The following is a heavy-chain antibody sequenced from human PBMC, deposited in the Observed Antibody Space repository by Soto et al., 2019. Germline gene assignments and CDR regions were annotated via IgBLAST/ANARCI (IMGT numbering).Heavy chain of an antibody. D-gene: IGHD3-10*01. Sequence: QVQLQESGPGLVKPPWTLSLTCGVSGGSISSSSWWIWVRLPPGKGLEWIAEIYHSGTTNYNPSLKSRVTMLVDKSMNQFSLKLSSVTAADTAVYYCARRGDGSGSLDLWGQGTLVTVSS. CDR1: GGSISSSSW. V-gene: IGHV4-4*03. J-gene: IGHJ5*02. CDR2: IYHSGTT. CDR3: ARRGDGSGSLDL.